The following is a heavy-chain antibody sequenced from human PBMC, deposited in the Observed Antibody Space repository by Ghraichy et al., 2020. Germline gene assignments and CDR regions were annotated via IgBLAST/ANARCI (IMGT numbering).Heavy chain of an antibody. V-gene: IGHV3-23*01. J-gene: IGHJ4*02. CDR3: SDPPNY. CDR2: ISISGRDT. D-gene: IGHD2-21*02. CDR1: GFTFNNYA. Sequence: LSLTCEASGFTFNNYAMTWVRQAPGKGLQWVLTISISGRDTFYAESVKGRFTISRDNSKNTLYLQMNTLRVEDTAVYYCSDPPNYWGQGTLVAVSS.